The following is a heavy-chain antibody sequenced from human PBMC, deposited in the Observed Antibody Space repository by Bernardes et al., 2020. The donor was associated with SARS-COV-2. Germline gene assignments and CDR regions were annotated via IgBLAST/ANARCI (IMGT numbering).Heavy chain of an antibody. D-gene: IGHD4-17*01. V-gene: IGHV3-30-3*01. CDR1: GFTFNTYA. CDR2: ISFDGSNT. J-gene: IGHJ6*02. CDR3: ARDWDYGESGYYYGVDV. Sequence: GSLRLSCAASGFTFNTYAMHWVRQAPGKGLEWVAFISFDGSNTYYADSVKGRFTISRDNSRNTLYLLMNSLRPEDTAVYYCARDWDYGESGYYYGVDVWGQGTTVTVSS.